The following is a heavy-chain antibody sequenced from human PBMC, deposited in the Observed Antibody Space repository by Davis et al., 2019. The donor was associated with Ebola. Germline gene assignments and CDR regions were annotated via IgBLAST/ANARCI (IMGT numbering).Heavy chain of an antibody. Sequence: PGGSLRLSCAASGFSFSDYYMSWIRQAPGKGLEWVANINQDDSDKYYVDSVKGRFTISRDNAKNSLCLQMNSLRAEDTAVYYCARVLSGTSYNFMDVWGKGTTVTVSS. CDR3: ARVLSGTSYNFMDV. CDR1: GFSFSDYY. V-gene: IGHV3-7*03. D-gene: IGHD2-2*01. CDR2: INQDDSDK. J-gene: IGHJ6*03.